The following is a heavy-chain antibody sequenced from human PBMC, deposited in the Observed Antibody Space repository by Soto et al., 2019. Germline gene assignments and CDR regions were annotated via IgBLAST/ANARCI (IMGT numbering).Heavy chain of an antibody. D-gene: IGHD5-12*01. CDR1: GFTFSSYS. CDR3: ARDRRDGYNRRLDY. Sequence: GGSLRLSCAASGFTFSSYSMNWVCQAPGKGLEWVSSISSSSSYIYYADSVKGRFTISRDNAKNSLYLQMNSLRAEDTAVYYCARDRRDGYNRRLDYWGQGNLVTVSS. V-gene: IGHV3-21*01. J-gene: IGHJ4*02. CDR2: ISSSSSYI.